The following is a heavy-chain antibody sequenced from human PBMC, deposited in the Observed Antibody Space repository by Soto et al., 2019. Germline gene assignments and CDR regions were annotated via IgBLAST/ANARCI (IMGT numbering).Heavy chain of an antibody. V-gene: IGHV4-4*02. J-gene: IGHJ6*02. Sequence: QVQLQASGPGLVKPSGTLSLTCAVSGGSISSSNWWSWVRQPPGKGLEWIGEIYHSGSTNYNPSLKSRVTISIDKSKNPLSLKLSSVTAADTAVYYCERRPQILGVVAAIYYSGMDVWGQGTTVTVSS. CDR2: IYHSGST. CDR3: ERRPQILGVVAAIYYSGMDV. D-gene: IGHD2-2*01. CDR1: GGSISSSNW.